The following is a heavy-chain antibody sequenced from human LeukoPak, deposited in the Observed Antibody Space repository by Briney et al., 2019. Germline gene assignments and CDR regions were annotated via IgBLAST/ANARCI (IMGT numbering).Heavy chain of an antibody. CDR3: AKGSLGSWYYFDY. Sequence: GGSLRLSRAASGFTFASSAMSWVRQAPGKGPEWVSTFSRSGPDTYYADSVKGRFTIFRDNSKNTLYLQMNSLRAEDTAVYYCAKGSLGSWYYFDYWGQGTLVTVSS. V-gene: IGHV3-23*01. D-gene: IGHD6-13*01. CDR2: FSRSGPDT. J-gene: IGHJ4*02. CDR1: GFTFASSA.